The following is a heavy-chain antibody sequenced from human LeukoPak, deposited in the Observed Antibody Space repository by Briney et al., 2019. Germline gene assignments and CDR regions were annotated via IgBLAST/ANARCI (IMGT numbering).Heavy chain of an antibody. Sequence: GGSLRLSCAASGFTFSSYSMNWVRQAPGKGLEWVSSISSSSSYIYYADSVKGRFTISRDNAKNSLYLQMNSLRAEDTAVYYCARVPDQGYCSSTSCFYYYYGMDVWGQGTTVTVSS. V-gene: IGHV3-21*01. CDR2: ISSSSSYI. J-gene: IGHJ6*02. D-gene: IGHD2-2*01. CDR1: GFTFSSYS. CDR3: ARVPDQGYCSSTSCFYYYYGMDV.